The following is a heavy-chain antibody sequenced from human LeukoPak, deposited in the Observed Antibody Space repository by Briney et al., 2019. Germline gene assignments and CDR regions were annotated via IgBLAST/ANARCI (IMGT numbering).Heavy chain of an antibody. D-gene: IGHD3-10*01. V-gene: IGHV4-34*01. CDR2: INHSGST. J-gene: IGHJ5*02. CDR1: GGSFSGYY. Sequence: SETLSLTCAVYGGSFSGYYWSWIRQPPGEGLEWIGEINHSGSTNYNPSLKSRVTISVDTSKNQFSLKLSSVTAADTAVYYCARGIPPRYMVRGVKKYNWFDPWGQRTLVTVSS. CDR3: ARGIPPRYMVRGVKKYNWFDP.